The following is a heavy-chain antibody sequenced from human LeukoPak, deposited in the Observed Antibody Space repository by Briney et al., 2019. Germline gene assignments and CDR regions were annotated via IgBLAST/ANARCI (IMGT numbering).Heavy chain of an antibody. CDR1: GFTFTSYS. Sequence: GGSLRLSCAASGFTFTSYSINWVRQAPGHGLEWVSSISSSSSYIYYADSVKGRFTISRDNAKNSLYLQMNSRRAEDTAVYYCARSGKYCGGDCYPAEYFQHWGQGTLVTVSS. CDR3: ARSGKYCGGDCYPAEYFQH. CDR2: ISSSSSYI. V-gene: IGHV3-21*01. D-gene: IGHD2-21*02. J-gene: IGHJ1*01.